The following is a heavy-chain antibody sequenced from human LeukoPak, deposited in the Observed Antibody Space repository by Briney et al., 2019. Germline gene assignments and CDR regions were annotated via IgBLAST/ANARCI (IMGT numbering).Heavy chain of an antibody. Sequence: ASVKVSCKASGYTFSKYDINWVRQAPGQGLEWLGWMNPITGNTGYAQKLQGRATMTRNSAITTAYMELSSLKSEDTAVYYCARVGVKAFDIWGQGTMVTVSS. V-gene: IGHV1-8*01. J-gene: IGHJ3*02. CDR3: ARVGVKAFDI. CDR1: GYTFSKYD. CDR2: MNPITGNT. D-gene: IGHD3-10*01.